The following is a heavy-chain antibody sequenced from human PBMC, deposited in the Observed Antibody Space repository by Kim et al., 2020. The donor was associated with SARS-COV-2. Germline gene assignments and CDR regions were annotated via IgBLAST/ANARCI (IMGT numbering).Heavy chain of an antibody. J-gene: IGHJ5*02. D-gene: IGHD3-22*01. V-gene: IGHV3-74*01. CDR2: INSDGSST. CDR3: ARPFTHYYDSSGYLPQGWFDP. CDR1: GFTFSSYW. Sequence: GGSLRLSCAASGFTFSSYWMHWVRQAPGKGLVWVSRINSDGSSTSYADSVKGRFTISRDNAKNTLYLQMNSLRAEDTAVYYCARPFTHYYDSSGYLPQGWFDPWGQGTLVTVSS.